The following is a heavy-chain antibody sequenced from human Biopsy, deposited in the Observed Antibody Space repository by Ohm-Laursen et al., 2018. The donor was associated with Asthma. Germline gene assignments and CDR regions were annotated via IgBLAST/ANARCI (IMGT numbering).Heavy chain of an antibody. CDR3: ARDLAGHCTSASCYGFDS. V-gene: IGHV4-4*02. Sequence: GTLSLTWAVSGGSINSSTWWSWVRQPPGKGLEWIGEFFHTGSTNYSPSLKSRVTISVDKSKNQFSLTLTSVTAADTALYYCARDLAGHCTSASCYGFDSWGQGAQVTVSS. CDR1: GGSINSSTW. CDR2: FFHTGST. J-gene: IGHJ5*01. D-gene: IGHD2-2*01.